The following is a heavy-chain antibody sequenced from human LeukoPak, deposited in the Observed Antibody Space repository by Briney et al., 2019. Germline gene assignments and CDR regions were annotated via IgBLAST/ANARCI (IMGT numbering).Heavy chain of an antibody. CDR1: GYTFTGYY. Sequence: PGASVNVSCKASGYTFTGYYMHWVRQAPGQGLEWMGWINPKSGATTYAQKFQDRVTLTRDTSINTAYMDLSGLTSDDTAVFYCAKGATEGYYYYYGLDVWGQGTTVTVSS. J-gene: IGHJ6*02. CDR2: INPKSGAT. CDR3: AKGATEGYYYYYGLDV. V-gene: IGHV1-2*02.